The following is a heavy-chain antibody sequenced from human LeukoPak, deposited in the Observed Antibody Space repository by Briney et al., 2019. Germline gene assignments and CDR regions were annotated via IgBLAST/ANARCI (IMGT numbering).Heavy chain of an antibody. V-gene: IGHV3-23*01. Sequence: RPGGSLRLSCAASGFTFSSYAMSWVRQAPGKGLEWVSAISGSGGSTYYADSVKGRFTISRDNSKNTLYLQMNSLRAEDTAVYYCAKAFYYYDSSGSYWGQGTLVTVSS. J-gene: IGHJ4*02. D-gene: IGHD3-22*01. CDR3: AKAFYYYDSSGSY. CDR1: GFTFSSYA. CDR2: ISGSGGST.